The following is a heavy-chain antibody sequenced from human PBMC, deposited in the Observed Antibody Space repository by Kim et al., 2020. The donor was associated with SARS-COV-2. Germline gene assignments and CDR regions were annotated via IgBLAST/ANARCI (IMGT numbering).Heavy chain of an antibody. J-gene: IGHJ4*02. D-gene: IGHD4-17*01. CDR2: IWYDGSNK. CDR3: ARIVDYGDYTEFDY. V-gene: IGHV3-33*01. Sequence: GGSLRLSCAASGFTFSSYGMHWVRQAPGKGLEWVAVIWYDGSNKYYADSVKGRFTISRDNSKNTLYLQMNSLRAEDTAVYYCARIVDYGDYTEFDYWGQGTLVTVSS. CDR1: GFTFSSYG.